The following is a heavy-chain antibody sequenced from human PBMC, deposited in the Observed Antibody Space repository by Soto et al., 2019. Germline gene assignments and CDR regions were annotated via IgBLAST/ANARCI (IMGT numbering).Heavy chain of an antibody. CDR1: CGSFSGYY. CDR3: ARGRNVYYDSSGYYYPYYYYYGMDV. Sequence: PSETLSLTCAVYCGSFSGYYWSWIRQPPGKGLEWIGEINHSGSTNYNPSLKSRVTISVDTSKNQFSLKLSSVTAADTAVYYCARGRNVYYDSSGYYYPYYYYYGMDVWGQGTTVTVSS. CDR2: INHSGST. D-gene: IGHD3-22*01. J-gene: IGHJ6*02. V-gene: IGHV4-34*01.